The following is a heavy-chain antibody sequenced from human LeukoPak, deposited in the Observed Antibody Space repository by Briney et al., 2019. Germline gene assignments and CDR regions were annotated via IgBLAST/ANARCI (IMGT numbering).Heavy chain of an antibody. V-gene: IGHV4-34*01. CDR2: INHSGST. CDR1: GGSFSGYY. J-gene: IGHJ6*03. CDR3: ARLKGSYPYYYYYYYMDV. Sequence: SETLSLTCAVYGGSFSGYYWSWIRQPPGKGLEWIGEINHSGSTNYNPSLKSRVTISVDTSKNQFSLKLSSVTAADTAVYYCARLKGSYPYYYYYYYMDVWGKGTTVTISS.